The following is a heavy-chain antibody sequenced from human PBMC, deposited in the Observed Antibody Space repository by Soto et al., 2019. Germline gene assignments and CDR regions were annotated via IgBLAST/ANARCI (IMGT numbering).Heavy chain of an antibody. J-gene: IGHJ6*02. CDR3: ARDLQLVRTHGMDV. V-gene: IGHV1-69*13. Sequence: ASVKVSCKASGGTFSSYAISWVRQAPGQGLEWMGGIIPIFGTASYAQKFQGRVTITADESTSTAYMELSSLRSEDTAVYYCARDLQLVRTHGMDVWGQGTTVTVSS. CDR1: GGTFSSYA. CDR2: IIPIFGTA. D-gene: IGHD6-13*01.